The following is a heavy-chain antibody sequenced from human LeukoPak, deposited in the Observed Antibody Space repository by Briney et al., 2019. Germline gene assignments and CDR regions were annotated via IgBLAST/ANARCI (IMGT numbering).Heavy chain of an antibody. CDR3: ARDRAAAGLFDY. D-gene: IGHD6-13*01. Sequence: SETLSLTCTVSGGSISSYYWSRIRQPPGKGLEWIGYIYYSGSTNYNPSLKSRVTISVDTSKNQFSLKLSSVTAADTAVYYCARDRAAAGLFDYWGQGTLVTVSS. J-gene: IGHJ4*02. V-gene: IGHV4-59*01. CDR2: IYYSGST. CDR1: GGSISSYY.